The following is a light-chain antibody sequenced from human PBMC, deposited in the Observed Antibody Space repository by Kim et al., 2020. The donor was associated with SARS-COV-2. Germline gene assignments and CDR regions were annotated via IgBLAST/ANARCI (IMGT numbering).Light chain of an antibody. CDR3: QQSYSLPAT. J-gene: IGKJ3*01. CDR1: GMISTW. CDR2: AAS. Sequence: ASVGDRVTMTCRANGMISTWLAWYQQKPGKAPRLLIYAASDLQSGVPPRFSGSGSGTVFTLTINGLQPEDIGTYFCQQSYSLPATFGPGTKVDIK. V-gene: IGKV1-12*01.